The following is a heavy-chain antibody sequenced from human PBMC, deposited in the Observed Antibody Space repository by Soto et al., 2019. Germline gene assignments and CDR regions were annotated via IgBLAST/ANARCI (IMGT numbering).Heavy chain of an antibody. CDR2: INAGGDKT. Sequence: EVQLLESGGDLVQPGGSLRLSCAASGFSLNNYAMTWVRQAPGKGLEWVSGINAGGDKTYYADSVKGRFIISRDNSENTLYLQMNSLRAEDTALYYCARDCSSSSCSVWRYWGQGTQVTVSS. V-gene: IGHV3-23*01. CDR3: ARDCSSSSCSVWRY. J-gene: IGHJ4*02. CDR1: GFSLNNYA. D-gene: IGHD2-2*01.